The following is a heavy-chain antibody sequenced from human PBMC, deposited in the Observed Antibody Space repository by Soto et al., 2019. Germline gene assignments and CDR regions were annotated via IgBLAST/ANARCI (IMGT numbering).Heavy chain of an antibody. D-gene: IGHD3-3*01. CDR3: ARGPVLRFLEWLAVTVPEYNWFDP. J-gene: IGHJ5*02. CDR2: ISAYNGNT. V-gene: IGHV1-18*01. CDR1: GYTFTSYG. Sequence: GASVKVSCKASGYTFTSYGISWVRQAPGQGLEWMGWISAYNGNTNYAQKLQGRVTMTTDTSTSTAYMELRSLSSDDTAVYYCARGPVLRFLEWLAVTVPEYNWFDPWGQGTLVTVSS.